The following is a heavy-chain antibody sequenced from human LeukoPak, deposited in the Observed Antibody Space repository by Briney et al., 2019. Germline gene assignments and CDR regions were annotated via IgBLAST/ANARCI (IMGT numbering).Heavy chain of an antibody. CDR3: VRRGLYGSGSYYYYYMDV. Sequence: GGSLRLSCAASGFTFSNYWMSWVRQAPGKGLEWVANIKQDGSEKYYVDSVKGRFTISRDNAKNSLYLQMNSLRAEDTALYYCVRRGLYGSGSYYYYYMDVWGKGTTVTVSS. CDR1: GFTFSNYW. J-gene: IGHJ6*03. V-gene: IGHV3-7*03. CDR2: IKQDGSEK. D-gene: IGHD3-10*01.